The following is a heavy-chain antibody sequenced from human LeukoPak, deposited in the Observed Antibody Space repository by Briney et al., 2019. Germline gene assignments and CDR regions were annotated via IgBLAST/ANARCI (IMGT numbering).Heavy chain of an antibody. D-gene: IGHD4-17*01. CDR3: ARDPDYGDNYNWFDP. V-gene: IGHV4-34*01. Sequence: PSETLSLTCAVYGGSFSGYYWSWIRQPPGKGLEWIGEINHSGSTNYNPSLKSRVIISVDTSKNQFSLKLSSVTAADTAVYYCARDPDYGDNYNWFDPWGQGTLVTVSS. CDR1: GGSFSGYY. CDR2: INHSGST. J-gene: IGHJ5*02.